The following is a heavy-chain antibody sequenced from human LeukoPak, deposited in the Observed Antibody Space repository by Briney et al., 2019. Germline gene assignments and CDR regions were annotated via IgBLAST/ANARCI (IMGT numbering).Heavy chain of an antibody. CDR1: GFTFSSYA. CDR2: ISYGGSNK. J-gene: IGHJ6*04. D-gene: IGHD2-2*01. CDR3: AREVVPAARYPYGMDV. Sequence: GRSLRLSCAASGFTFSSYAMHWVRQAPGKGLEWVAVISYGGSNKYYADSVKGRFTISRDNSKNTLYLQMNSLRAEDTAVYYCAREVVPAARYPYGMDVWGKGTTVTVSS. V-gene: IGHV3-30*04.